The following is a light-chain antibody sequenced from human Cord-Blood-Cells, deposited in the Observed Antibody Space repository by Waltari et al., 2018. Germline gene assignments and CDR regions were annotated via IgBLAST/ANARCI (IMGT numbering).Light chain of an antibody. CDR2: QDS. J-gene: IGLJ2*01. CDR1: KLGDKY. V-gene: IGLV3-1*01. CDR3: QAWDSSTVV. Sequence: SYELTQPPSVSVSPGQTASITCSGDKLGDKYACWYQQKPGQSPVLVIHQDSKRPSGIPERFSGSNAGNTATMTISGTQAMDVADSYCQAWDSSTVVFGGGTKLTVL.